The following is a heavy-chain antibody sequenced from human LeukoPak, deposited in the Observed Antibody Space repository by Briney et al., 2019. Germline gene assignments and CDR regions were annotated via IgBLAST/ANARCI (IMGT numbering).Heavy chain of an antibody. CDR2: IYYSGST. CDR3: ARAEMATIGAFDI. Sequence: PSETLSLTCTVSGGSISSYYWSWIRQPPGKGLEWIGYIYYSGSTNYNPSLESRVTISVDTSKNQFSLKLSSVTAADTAVYYCARAEMATIGAFDIWGQGTMVTVSS. CDR1: GGSISSYY. D-gene: IGHD5-24*01. V-gene: IGHV4-59*01. J-gene: IGHJ3*02.